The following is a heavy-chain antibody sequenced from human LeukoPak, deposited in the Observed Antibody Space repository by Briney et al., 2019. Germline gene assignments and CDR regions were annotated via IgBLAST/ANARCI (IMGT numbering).Heavy chain of an antibody. J-gene: IGHJ4*02. D-gene: IGHD1-26*01. CDR2: LYYSGST. Sequence: PSETLSLTCTVSGGSISSSNYYWGWIRQPPGEGLEWIGYLYYSGSTYYNPSLKSRVTMSVDTSKNQFSLKLSSVTAADTAVYYCARYYSGSYSFDYWGQGTLVTVSS. CDR1: GGSISSSNYY. V-gene: IGHV4-39*01. CDR3: ARYYSGSYSFDY.